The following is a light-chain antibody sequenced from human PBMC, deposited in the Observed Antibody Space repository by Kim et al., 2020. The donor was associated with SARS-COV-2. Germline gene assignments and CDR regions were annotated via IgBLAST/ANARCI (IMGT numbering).Light chain of an antibody. J-gene: IGKJ5*01. CDR1: RSITSNY. CDR3: HQYGSSPST. V-gene: IGKV3-20*01. CDR2: IAY. Sequence: FPGERATLSCRASRSITSNYLAWYQQKPDQAPRLLIYIAYTRATGIPDRFSGSGSGTEFTLTISRLEPEDFAVYYCHQYGSSPSTFGQGTRLEIK.